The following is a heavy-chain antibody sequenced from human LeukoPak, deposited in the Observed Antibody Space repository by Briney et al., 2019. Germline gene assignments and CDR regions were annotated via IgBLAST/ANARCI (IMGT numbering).Heavy chain of an antibody. CDR3: ACNIVGASQVGY. Sequence: ASVKVSCKASGYTFTSYDINWVRQATGQGLEWMGWMNPNSGNTGYAQKFQGRVTMTRNTSISTAYMELSSLRSEDTAVYYCACNIVGASQVGYWGQGTLVTVSS. CDR1: GYTFTSYD. D-gene: IGHD1-26*01. J-gene: IGHJ4*02. CDR2: MNPNSGNT. V-gene: IGHV1-8*01.